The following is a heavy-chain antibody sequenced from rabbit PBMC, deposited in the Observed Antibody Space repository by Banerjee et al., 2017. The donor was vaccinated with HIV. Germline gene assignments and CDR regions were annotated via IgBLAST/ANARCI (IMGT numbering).Heavy chain of an antibody. CDR1: GFSFSSRYY. Sequence: QEQLVESGGGLVQPEGSLTLPCTASGFSFSSRYYIYWVRQAPGKGLEWLACIYTGSSGSTAYASWAKGRFTISKTSSTTVTLQMTSLTAADTATYFCARDYFGISYAFNLWGPGTLVTVS. CDR3: ARDYFGISYAFNL. V-gene: IGHV1S45*01. CDR2: IYTGSSGST. D-gene: IGHD8-1*01. J-gene: IGHJ4*01.